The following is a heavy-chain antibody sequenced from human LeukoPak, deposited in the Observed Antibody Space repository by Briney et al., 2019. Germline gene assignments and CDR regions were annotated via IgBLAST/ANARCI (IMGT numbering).Heavy chain of an antibody. Sequence: PGGYLRLSCAASGFTFSSYAMHWVRQAPGKGLEWVAVIWYDGSHGYYAESVKGRFTISRDNSKNTMYLQMNSLRAEDTAVYYCAREDVLTGYSNAFDIWGQGTVVTVAS. CDR1: GFTFSSYA. CDR2: IWYDGSHG. J-gene: IGHJ3*02. D-gene: IGHD3-9*01. V-gene: IGHV3-33*01. CDR3: AREDVLTGYSNAFDI.